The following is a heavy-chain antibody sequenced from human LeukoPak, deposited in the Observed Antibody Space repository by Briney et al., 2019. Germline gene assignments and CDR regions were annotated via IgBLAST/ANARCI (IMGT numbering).Heavy chain of an antibody. CDR3: TRDRVAAAGSRYFQH. CDR2: IRSKAYGGTT. CDR1: GFTFGDYA. J-gene: IGHJ1*01. V-gene: IGHV3-49*04. D-gene: IGHD6-13*01. Sequence: GGSLRLSCTASGFTFGDYAMSWVRQAPGKGLEWVGFIRSKAYGGTTEYAASVKGRFTISRDDSKSIAYLQMISLKTEDTAVYYCTRDRVAAAGSRYFQHWGQGTLVTVSS.